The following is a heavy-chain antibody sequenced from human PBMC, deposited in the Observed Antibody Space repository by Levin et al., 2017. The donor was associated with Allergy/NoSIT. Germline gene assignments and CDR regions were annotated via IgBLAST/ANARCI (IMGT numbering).Heavy chain of an antibody. V-gene: IGHV3-7*01. CDR1: GFTFSSYW. CDR2: IKQDGSEK. J-gene: IGHJ3*02. D-gene: IGHD2-15*01. CDR3: ARSPKYPGYCSGGSCYGAFDI. Sequence: ASVKVSCAASGFTFSSYWMSWVRQAPGKGLEWVANIKQDGSEKYYVDSVKGRFTISRDNAKNSLYLQMNSLRAEDTAVYYCARSPKYPGYCSGGSCYGAFDIWGQGTMVTVSS.